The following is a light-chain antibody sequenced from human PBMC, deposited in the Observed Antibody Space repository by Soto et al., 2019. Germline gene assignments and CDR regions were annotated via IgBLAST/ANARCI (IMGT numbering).Light chain of an antibody. CDR2: KVS. CDR1: QSLVHSNGNTY. CDR3: MQGTHWPRT. V-gene: IGKV2-30*02. J-gene: IGKJ1*01. Sequence: DVVMTQSPLSLPVTLGQPASISCRSSQSLVHSNGNTYLNWFQQRPGQSPRRLLYKVSIRDSGDADRFTGSGSGTDFTLKISRVEADDIGVYYCMQGTHWPRTFGQGTKVEIK.